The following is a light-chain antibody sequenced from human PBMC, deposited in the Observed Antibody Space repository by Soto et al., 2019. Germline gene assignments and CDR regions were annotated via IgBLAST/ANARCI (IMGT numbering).Light chain of an antibody. Sequence: QSALTQPASVSGSPGQSITISCTGTNNLVSWYQQHPGKAPKVVVYEGTKRPSGVSNRFSCSNSGGTASLTISGLQAKDEASYFCCAYVGARSYVFGPGTKVTVL. CDR3: CAYVGARSYV. CDR1: NNL. CDR2: EGT. J-gene: IGLJ1*01. V-gene: IGLV2-23*01.